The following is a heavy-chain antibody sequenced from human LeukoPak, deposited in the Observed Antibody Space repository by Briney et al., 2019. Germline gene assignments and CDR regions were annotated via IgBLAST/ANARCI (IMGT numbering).Heavy chain of an antibody. CDR1: GGSFSGYY. D-gene: IGHD3-9*01. J-gene: IGHJ5*02. CDR2: INHSGSA. CDR3: ARGAGITYYDILTGETASCWFDP. V-gene: IGHV4-34*01. Sequence: SETLSLTCAVYGGSFSGYYWSWIRQPPGKGLEWIGEINHSGSANYNPSLKSRVTISVDTSKNQFSLKLSSVTAAGTAVYYCARGAGITYYDILTGETASCWFDPWGQGTLVTVSS.